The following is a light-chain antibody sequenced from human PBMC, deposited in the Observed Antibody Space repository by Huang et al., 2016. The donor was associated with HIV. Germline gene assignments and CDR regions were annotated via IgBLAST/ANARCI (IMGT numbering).Light chain of an antibody. CDR3: QQRTNWPPLT. CDR1: QSISSY. J-gene: IGKJ4*01. CDR2: DAS. V-gene: IGKV3-11*01. Sequence: EIVLTQSPATLSLSPGERATLPCRASQSISSYLAWYQQKPGQAPRLLIYDASNRASGIPARFSGRGSGTDLTLTISSLEPEDFAVYYCQQRTNWPPLTFGGGTKVEIK.